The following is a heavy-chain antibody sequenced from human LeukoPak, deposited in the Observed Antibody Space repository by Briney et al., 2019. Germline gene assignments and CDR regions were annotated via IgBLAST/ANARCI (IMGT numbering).Heavy chain of an antibody. D-gene: IGHD3-22*01. CDR3: ARELPPVVNFYFDS. J-gene: IGHJ4*02. Sequence: PGGSLRLSCEASGFTFSSYGMHWVRQAPGKGLEWVAVIWYDGSDKYYADSVKGRFSISRDNSKNTLYLQMNSLRAEDTAVYYCARELPPVVNFYFDSWGQETRVNVSS. CDR2: IWYDGSDK. V-gene: IGHV3-33*01. CDR1: GFTFSSYG.